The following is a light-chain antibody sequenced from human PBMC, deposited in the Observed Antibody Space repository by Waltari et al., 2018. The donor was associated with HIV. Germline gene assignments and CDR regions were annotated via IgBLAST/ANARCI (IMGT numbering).Light chain of an antibody. CDR2: QDK. CDR3: QAWDSSTWV. J-gene: IGLJ3*02. CDR1: KLGDKY. Sequence: SYEVTQPPSVSVSPGQTASITCSGDKLGDKYACWYKQKPGQSPELVIYQDKKRPSGIPERFSGSNSGNTATLTISGTQAMDEADYYCQAWDSSTWVFGGGTKLTVL. V-gene: IGLV3-1*01.